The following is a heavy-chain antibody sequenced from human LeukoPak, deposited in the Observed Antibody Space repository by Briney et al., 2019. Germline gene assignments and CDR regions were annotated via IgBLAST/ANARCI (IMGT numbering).Heavy chain of an antibody. CDR3: ARPYCSSTSCLNWFDP. J-gene: IGHJ5*02. CDR1: GFTFSSYA. Sequence: PGGSLRLSCAASGFTFSSYAMHWVRQAPGKGLEWVAVISYDGSNKYYADSVEGRFTISRDNSKNTLYLQMNSLRAEDTAVYYCARPYCSSTSCLNWFDPWGQGTLVTVSS. D-gene: IGHD2-2*01. CDR2: ISYDGSNK. V-gene: IGHV3-30-3*01.